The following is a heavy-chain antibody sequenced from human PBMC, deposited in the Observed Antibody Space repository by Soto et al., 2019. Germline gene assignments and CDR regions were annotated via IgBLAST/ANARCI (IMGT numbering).Heavy chain of an antibody. J-gene: IGHJ4*02. Sequence: EVQLVESGGGLVQLGGSLRLSCEASGFTFSTSWMHWVRQAPAKGLVWVSRIRSDGGGTYYADSVEGRFTISRDNAQNTLYLQMYRLRAEDTAVYYCVRGDGDYHDGNGYLGRHWGQGTLVTVSS. CDR2: IRSDGGGT. CDR1: GFTFSTSW. CDR3: VRGDGDYHDGNGYLGRH. D-gene: IGHD3-22*01. V-gene: IGHV3-74*01.